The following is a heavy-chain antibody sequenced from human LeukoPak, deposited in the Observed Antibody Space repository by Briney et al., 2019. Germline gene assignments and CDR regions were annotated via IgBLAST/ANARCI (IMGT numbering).Heavy chain of an antibody. Sequence: SETLSLTCTVSGGSISSYYWSWIRQPPGKGLEWIGYIHYIGTTNYNPSLKSRVTISVDTSKNQFSLKLSSVTAADTAVYYCARSHYYGSGSYYNTPASDYWGQGTLVTVSS. CDR1: GGSISSYY. CDR3: ARSHYYGSGSYYNTPASDY. J-gene: IGHJ4*02. D-gene: IGHD3-10*01. V-gene: IGHV4-59*01. CDR2: IHYIGTT.